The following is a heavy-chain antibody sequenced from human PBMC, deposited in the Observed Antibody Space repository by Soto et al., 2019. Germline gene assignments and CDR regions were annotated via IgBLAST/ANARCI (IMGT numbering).Heavy chain of an antibody. J-gene: IGHJ5*02. CDR3: ARGLGCSSTSCQIWFDP. V-gene: IGHV4-4*07. CDR2: IYTSGST. D-gene: IGHD2-2*01. CDR1: GGSISSYY. Sequence: SETLSLTCTVSGGSISSYYWSWIRQPAGKGLEWIGRIYTSGSTNYNPSLKSRVTMSVDTSKNQFSLKLSSVTAADTADYYCARGLGCSSTSCQIWFDPWGQGTLVTVSS.